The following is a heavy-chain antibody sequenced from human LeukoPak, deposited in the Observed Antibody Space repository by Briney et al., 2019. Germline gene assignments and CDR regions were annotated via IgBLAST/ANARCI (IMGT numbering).Heavy chain of an antibody. CDR3: ARRGGSTATGYYFDY. D-gene: IGHD3-10*01. Sequence: PGGSLRLSCAASRFTFSDYYLSWIRQAPGKGLEWVSYISSSTSYTNYADSVKGRFTISRDNAKNSLYLRMNSLRAEDTAVYYCARRGGSTATGYYFDYWGQGTLVTVSS. J-gene: IGHJ4*02. CDR2: ISSSTSYT. CDR1: RFTFSDYY. V-gene: IGHV3-11*06.